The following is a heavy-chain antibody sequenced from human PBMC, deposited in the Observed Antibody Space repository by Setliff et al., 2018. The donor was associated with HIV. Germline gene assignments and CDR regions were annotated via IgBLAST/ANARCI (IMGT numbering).Heavy chain of an antibody. CDR1: GYSISSGYY. D-gene: IGHD3-22*01. Sequence: LSLTCAVSGYSISSGYYWGWIRQPPGKGLEWIGSIYHSGSTYYNPSLKSRVTISVDTSKNQFSLKLSSVTAADTAVYYCARLVRHDSSGYYLYYFDYWGQGTLVTVSS. CDR2: IYHSGST. J-gene: IGHJ4*02. CDR3: ARLVRHDSSGYYLYYFDY. V-gene: IGHV4-38-2*01.